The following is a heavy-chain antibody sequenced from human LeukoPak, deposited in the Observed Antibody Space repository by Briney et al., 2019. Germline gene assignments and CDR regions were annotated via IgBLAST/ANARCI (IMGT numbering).Heavy chain of an antibody. CDR1: GFTISSYG. CDR2: INTSGGTT. Sequence: GGSLRLSCAASGFTISSYGMSWVCQAPGKGLEWVSGINTSGGTTYYADSVKGRFTISRDGARDSLFLQMNSLRAEDTAVYFCVRLRRNNDRSGYYYYYDYWGQGTLVTVSS. CDR3: VRLRRNNDRSGYYYYYDY. J-gene: IGHJ4*02. D-gene: IGHD3-22*01. V-gene: IGHV3-23*01.